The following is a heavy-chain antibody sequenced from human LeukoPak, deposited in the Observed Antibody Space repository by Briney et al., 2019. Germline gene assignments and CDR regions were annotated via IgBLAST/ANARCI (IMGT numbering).Heavy chain of an antibody. CDR3: ARGFLEWLSDKQRFLDY. V-gene: IGHV4-39*01. Sequence: PSETLSLTCTVSGGSISSSSYYWGWIRQPPGKGLEWIGSIYYSGSTYYNPSLKSRVTISVDTSKNQFSLKLSSVTAADTAVYYCARGFLEWLSDKQRFLDYWGQGTLVTVSS. CDR2: IYYSGST. J-gene: IGHJ4*02. D-gene: IGHD3-3*01. CDR1: GGSISSSSYY.